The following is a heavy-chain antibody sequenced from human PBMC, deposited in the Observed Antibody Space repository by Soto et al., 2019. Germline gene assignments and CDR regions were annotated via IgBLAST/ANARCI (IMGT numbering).Heavy chain of an antibody. Sequence: SVKVSCKASGGTFSSHAISWVRQAPGQGLEWMGGIIPIFGTANYAQKFQGRVAITADKSTSTAYMELSSLRSEDTAVYYFPRDISMVRGVIIPPLYYYYGMDVWGQGTTVTVSS. CDR3: PRDISMVRGVIIPPLYYYYGMDV. D-gene: IGHD3-10*01. J-gene: IGHJ6*02. CDR1: GGTFSSHA. CDR2: IIPIFGTA. V-gene: IGHV1-69*06.